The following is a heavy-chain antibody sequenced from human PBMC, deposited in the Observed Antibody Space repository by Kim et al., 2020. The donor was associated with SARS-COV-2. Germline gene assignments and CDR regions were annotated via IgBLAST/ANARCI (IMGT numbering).Heavy chain of an antibody. CDR1: GFTFSSYS. CDR3: ASQEDRYCSSTSCYEYYYYGMDV. V-gene: IGHV3-48*04. Sequence: GGSLRLSCAASGFTFSSYSMNWVRQPPGKGLEWVSYISSSSSTIYYADSVKGRFTISRDNAKNSLYLQMNSLRAEDTAVYYCASQEDRYCSSTSCYEYYYYGMDVWGQGTTVTVSS. D-gene: IGHD2-2*01. CDR2: ISSSSSTI. J-gene: IGHJ6*02.